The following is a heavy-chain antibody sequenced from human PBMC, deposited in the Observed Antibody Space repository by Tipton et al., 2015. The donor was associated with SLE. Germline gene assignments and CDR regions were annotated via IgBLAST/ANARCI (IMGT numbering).Heavy chain of an antibody. CDR2: IYHIGST. J-gene: IGHJ4*02. Sequence: TLSLTCAVSGYSISSDYYWGWIRQPPGKGLEWIGSIYHIGSTYYNPSLKSRVIMSVDTSNNQFSLKLSSVTAADTAIYYCARSMATTKRVFDYWGQGFLVTVSS. CDR1: GYSISSDYY. V-gene: IGHV4-38-2*01. CDR3: ARSMATTKRVFDY. D-gene: IGHD5-12*01.